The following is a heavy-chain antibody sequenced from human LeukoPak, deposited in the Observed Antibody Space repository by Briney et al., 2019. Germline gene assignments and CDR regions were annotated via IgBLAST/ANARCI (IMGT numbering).Heavy chain of an antibody. D-gene: IGHD6-13*01. J-gene: IGHJ6*03. Sequence: ASVKVSRKASGYTFTSYDINWVRQATGQGLEWMGWMNPNSGNTGYAQKFQGRVTITRNTSISTAYMELSSLRSEDTAVYYCARSSSSWYFYYYYYMDVRGKGTTVTVSS. CDR1: GYTFTSYD. CDR3: ARSSSSWYFYYYYYMDV. CDR2: MNPNSGNT. V-gene: IGHV1-8*03.